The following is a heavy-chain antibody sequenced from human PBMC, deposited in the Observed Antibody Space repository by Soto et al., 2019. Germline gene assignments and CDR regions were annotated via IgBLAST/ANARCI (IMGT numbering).Heavy chain of an antibody. V-gene: IGHV4-31*03. CDR2: IYYSGST. J-gene: IGHJ4*02. CDR3: ARGGIYGGNSFAX. CDR1: GGSISSGGYY. Sequence: PSETLSLTCTVSGGSISSGGYYWSWIRRHPGKGLEWIGYIYYSGSTYYNPSLKSRVTISVDTSKNQFSLKLSSVTAADTAVYYCARGGIYGGNSFAXWGQGTLVTVSS. D-gene: IGHD2-15*01.